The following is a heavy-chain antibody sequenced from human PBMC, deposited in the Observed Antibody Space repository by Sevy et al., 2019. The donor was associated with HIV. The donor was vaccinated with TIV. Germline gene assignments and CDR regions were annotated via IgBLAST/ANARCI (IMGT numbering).Heavy chain of an antibody. V-gene: IGHV3-13*01. J-gene: IGHJ5*02. D-gene: IGHD6-13*01. Sequence: GGSLRLSCAASGFTFSNYVMHWVRQTAEGLEWVSAIGTSGDTYYPDSVKGRFTISREDGKYSLYLQMDSLRVGDTAVYYCTRGAGAGTVNYWFDPWGQGTLVTVS. CDR2: IGTSGDT. CDR3: TRGAGAGTVNYWFDP. CDR1: GFTFSNYV.